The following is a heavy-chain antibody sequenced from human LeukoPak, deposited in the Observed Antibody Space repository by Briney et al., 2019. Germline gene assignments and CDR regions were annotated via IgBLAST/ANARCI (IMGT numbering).Heavy chain of an antibody. J-gene: IGHJ5*02. D-gene: IGHD2-15*01. Sequence: AASVKVSCKASGYTFTSYGISWVRQAPGQGLEWMGWISAYNGNTNYAQKLQGRVTMTTDTSTSTAYMELRSLRSDDTAVYYCARLGGVVVVAATSRRNNWFDPWGQGTLVTVSS. CDR3: ARLGGVVVVAATSRRNNWFDP. V-gene: IGHV1-18*01. CDR1: GYTFTSYG. CDR2: ISAYNGNT.